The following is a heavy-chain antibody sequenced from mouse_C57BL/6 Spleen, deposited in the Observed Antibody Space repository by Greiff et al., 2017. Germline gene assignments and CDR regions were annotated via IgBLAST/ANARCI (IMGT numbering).Heavy chain of an antibody. V-gene: IGHV1-82*01. Sequence: QVQLQQSGPELVKPGASVKISCKASGYAFSSSWMNWVKQRPGKGLEWIGRLYPGDGDTNYNGKFKGKATLTADKSSSTAYMQLSSLTSEDSAVYFCSRSRTIRRDFDYWGQGTTLTVSS. CDR1: GYAFSSSW. J-gene: IGHJ2*01. CDR2: LYPGDGDT. D-gene: IGHD2-12*01. CDR3: SRSRTIRRDFDY.